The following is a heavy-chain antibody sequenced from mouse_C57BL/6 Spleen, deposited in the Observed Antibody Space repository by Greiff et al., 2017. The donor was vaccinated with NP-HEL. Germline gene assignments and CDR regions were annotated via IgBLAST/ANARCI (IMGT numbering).Heavy chain of an antibody. D-gene: IGHD2-3*01. CDR2: IYPGDGDT. V-gene: IGHV1-82*01. Sequence: QVQLQQSGPELVKPGASVKISCKASGYAFSSSWMNWVKQRPGKGLEWIGRIYPGDGDTNYNGKFNGKATLTADKSSSTAYMQLSSLTSEDSAVYFCARSGDGYYGGPWFAYWGQGTLVTVSA. CDR1: GYAFSSSW. CDR3: ARSGDGYYGGPWFAY. J-gene: IGHJ3*01.